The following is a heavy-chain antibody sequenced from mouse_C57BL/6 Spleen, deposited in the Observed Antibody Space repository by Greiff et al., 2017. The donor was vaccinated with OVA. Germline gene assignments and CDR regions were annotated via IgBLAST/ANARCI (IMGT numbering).Heavy chain of an antibody. Sequence: VQLQQSGAELARPGASVKLSCKASGYTFTSYGISWVKQRTGQGLEWIGEIYPRSGNTYYNEKFKGKATLTADKSSSTAYMELRSLTSEDSAVYFCARMGYYGSSYVPYYFDYWGQGTTLTVSS. V-gene: IGHV1-81*01. CDR2: IYPRSGNT. J-gene: IGHJ2*01. D-gene: IGHD1-1*01. CDR3: ARMGYYGSSYVPYYFDY. CDR1: GYTFTSYG.